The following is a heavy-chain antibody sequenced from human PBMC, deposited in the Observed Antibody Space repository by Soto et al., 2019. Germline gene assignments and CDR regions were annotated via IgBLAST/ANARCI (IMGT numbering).Heavy chain of an antibody. CDR1: GGSFIGYY. CDR2: INHSGST. Sequence: PSETLSLTCAVYGGSFIGYYCICIRHPPFQWLEWIVEINHSGSTNYNPSLKSRVTISVDTSKNQFSLKLSSVTAADTAVYYCARPRGYSYGYRDWYFDLWGRGTLVTVS. J-gene: IGHJ2*01. CDR3: ARPRGYSYGYRDWYFDL. D-gene: IGHD5-18*01. V-gene: IGHV4-34*01.